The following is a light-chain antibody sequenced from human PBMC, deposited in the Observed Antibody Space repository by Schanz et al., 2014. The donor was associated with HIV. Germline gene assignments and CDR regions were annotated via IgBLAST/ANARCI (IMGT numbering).Light chain of an antibody. CDR3: QQYGVSPRWT. Sequence: EIVMTQSPATLSVSPGERATLSCRASQSVSSNLAWYQQKPGQAPRLLIYGAFTRATGIPARFSGSGSGTEFTLTISGLEPEDFAVYYCQQYGVSPRWTFGQGTKVEVK. V-gene: IGKV3-15*01. CDR1: QSVSSN. CDR2: GAF. J-gene: IGKJ1*01.